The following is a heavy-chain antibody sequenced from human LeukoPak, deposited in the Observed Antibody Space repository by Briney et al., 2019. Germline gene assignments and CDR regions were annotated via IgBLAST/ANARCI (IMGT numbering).Heavy chain of an antibody. CDR2: IWYDGSNK. CDR1: GFTFSTYW. V-gene: IGHV3-33*08. Sequence: GGSLRLSCAASGFTFSTYWMHWVRQAPGKGLEWVAVIWYDGSNKYYADSVKGRFTISRDNSKNALYPQMNSLRAEDTAVYYCARGLNYYDSSGYLLFFDYWGQGTLVTVSS. CDR3: ARGLNYYDSSGYLLFFDY. J-gene: IGHJ4*02. D-gene: IGHD3-22*01.